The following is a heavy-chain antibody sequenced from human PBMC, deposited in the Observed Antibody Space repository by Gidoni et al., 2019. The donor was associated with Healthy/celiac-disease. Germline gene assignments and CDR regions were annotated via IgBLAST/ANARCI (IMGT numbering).Heavy chain of an antibody. CDR3: ARANSRSIAAANY. Sequence: EVQPVESGGGLVQPGGALGPSCAAPGVTFSSYAMHWVRQAPGKGLEYVSAISSNGGSTYYANSVKGRFTISRDNSKNTLYLQMGSLRAEDMAVYYCARANSRSIAAANYWGQGTLVTVSS. CDR2: ISSNGGST. D-gene: IGHD6-13*01. CDR1: GVTFSSYA. J-gene: IGHJ4*02. V-gene: IGHV3-64*01.